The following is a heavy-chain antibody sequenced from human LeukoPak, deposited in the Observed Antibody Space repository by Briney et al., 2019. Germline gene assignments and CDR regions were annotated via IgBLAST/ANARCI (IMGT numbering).Heavy chain of an antibody. CDR2: MDYDGTGM. J-gene: IGHJ4*02. CDR3: AGPYDYGDLSY. V-gene: IGHV3-48*04. D-gene: IGHD4-17*01. CDR1: GFTFSSYS. Sequence: PGGSLRLSCAASGFTFSSYSMNWVRQAPGKGLEWVSYMDYDGTGMSYADSVKGRFTISRDNAKKTLYLEMRSLTVEDSAVYYCAGPYDYGDLSYWGQGSLVSVSS.